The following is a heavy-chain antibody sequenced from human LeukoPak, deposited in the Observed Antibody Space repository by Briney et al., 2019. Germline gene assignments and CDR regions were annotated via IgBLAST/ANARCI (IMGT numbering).Heavy chain of an antibody. D-gene: IGHD5-18*01. J-gene: IGHJ4*02. V-gene: IGHV4-30-4*01. CDR3: ARAPVFGYSYGYTGRYYFDY. Sequence: PSETLSLTCTVSGGSISSGDYYWSWIRQPPGKGLEWIGYIYYSGSTYYNPSLKSRVTISVDTSKNQFSLKLSSVTAADTAVYYCARAPVFGYSYGYTGRYYFDYWGQGTLVTVSS. CDR1: GGSISSGDYY. CDR2: IYYSGST.